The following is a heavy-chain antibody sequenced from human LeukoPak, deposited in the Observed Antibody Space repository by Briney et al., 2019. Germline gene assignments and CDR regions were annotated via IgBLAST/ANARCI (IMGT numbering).Heavy chain of an antibody. CDR2: IYYSGST. J-gene: IGHJ3*02. V-gene: IGHV4-39*07. CDR3: ARSEVIVKDAFDI. CDR1: GGSISSSSYY. Sequence: NPSETLSLTCTVSGGSISSSSYYWGWIRQPPGKGLEWIGSIYYSGSTYYNPSLKSRVTISVDTSKNQFSLNLSSVTAADTAVYYCARSEVIVKDAFDIWGQGTMVTVSS. D-gene: IGHD1-26*01.